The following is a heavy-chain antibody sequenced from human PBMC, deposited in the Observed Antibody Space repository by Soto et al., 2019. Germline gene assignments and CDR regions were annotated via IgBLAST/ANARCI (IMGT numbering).Heavy chain of an antibody. CDR3: ARDYSHNGMDV. Sequence: ASVKVSCKASGGTFSSYAISWVRQAPGQGLEWMGGIIPIFGTANYAQKVQGRATITADESTSTAYMEMRSLRSDDTAVYYCARDYSHNGMDVWGQGITVTVSS. J-gene: IGHJ6*02. V-gene: IGHV1-69*13. CDR2: IIPIFGTA. CDR1: GGTFSSYA. D-gene: IGHD4-4*01.